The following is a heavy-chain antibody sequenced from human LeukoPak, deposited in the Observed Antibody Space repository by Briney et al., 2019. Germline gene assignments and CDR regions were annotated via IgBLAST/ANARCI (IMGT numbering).Heavy chain of an antibody. V-gene: IGHV3-30-3*01. Sequence: GGSLRLSCAASGFSFSSYAMHWVRQAPGKGLEWVAVISYDGSNKYYADSVKGRFTISRDNAKNSLYLQMNSLRAEDTAVYYCARDRDYGDYVFGYWGQGTLVTVSS. CDR1: GFSFSSYA. D-gene: IGHD4-17*01. J-gene: IGHJ4*02. CDR2: ISYDGSNK. CDR3: ARDRDYGDYVFGY.